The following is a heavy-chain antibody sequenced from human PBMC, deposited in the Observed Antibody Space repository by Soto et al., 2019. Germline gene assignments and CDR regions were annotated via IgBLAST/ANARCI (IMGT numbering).Heavy chain of an antibody. CDR1: GGSISSGGYY. Sequence: QVQLQESGPGLVKPSQTLSLTCTVSGGSISSGGYYWSWIRQHPGKGLEWIGYIYYSGSTYYNPSLKSRVTISVDTSKNQFSLKLSSVTAADTAVYYCARGFPGYCSGGSCLHWFDPWGQGTLVTVSS. CDR2: IYYSGST. V-gene: IGHV4-31*03. J-gene: IGHJ5*02. D-gene: IGHD2-15*01. CDR3: ARGFPGYCSGGSCLHWFDP.